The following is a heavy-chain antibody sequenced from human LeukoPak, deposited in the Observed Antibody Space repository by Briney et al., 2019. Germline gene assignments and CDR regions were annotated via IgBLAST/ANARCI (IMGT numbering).Heavy chain of an antibody. CDR1: GFTFSSYE. D-gene: IGHD6-25*01. CDR3: ARTAIYPGMDV. J-gene: IGHJ6*02. V-gene: IGHV3-21*01. Sequence: GGSLRLSCAASGFTFSSYEMNWVRQAPGKGLEWVSSISSSSSYIYYADSVKGRFTISRDNAKNSLYLQMNSLRAEDTAVYYCARTAIYPGMDVWGQGTTVTVSS. CDR2: ISSSSSYI.